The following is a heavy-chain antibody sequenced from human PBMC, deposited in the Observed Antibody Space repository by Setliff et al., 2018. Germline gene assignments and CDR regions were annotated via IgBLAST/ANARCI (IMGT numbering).Heavy chain of an antibody. D-gene: IGHD3-9*01. CDR3: AREVSTGENSGCDI. CDR1: GYTFTRYY. J-gene: IGHJ3*02. V-gene: IGHV1-46*01. CDR2: INVSGGSA. Sequence: ASVKVSCKASGYTFTRYYMYWVRQAPGQGPEWMGTINVSGGSASYAEKFQGRVTMTRDTSTSTIYMELASLRDDDTAVYYCAREVSTGENSGCDIWGQGTVVTVSS.